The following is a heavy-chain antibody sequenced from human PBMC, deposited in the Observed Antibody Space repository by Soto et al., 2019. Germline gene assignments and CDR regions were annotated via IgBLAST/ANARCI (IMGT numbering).Heavy chain of an antibody. CDR3: ARDGIGGTDFRGFLDY. CDR2: IWHDGSEI. Sequence: QVQLEQSGGGVVQPGGSLRLSCVVPGLIFNGYGMHWVRQAPGKGLEWVAVIWHDGSEIYYADSVKGRFTISRDNSKNTLYLQMNSLRVEDTAVYYCARDGIGGTDFRGFLDYWGHGTLVTVSS. J-gene: IGHJ4*01. CDR1: GLIFNGYG. D-gene: IGHD1-7*01. V-gene: IGHV3-33*01.